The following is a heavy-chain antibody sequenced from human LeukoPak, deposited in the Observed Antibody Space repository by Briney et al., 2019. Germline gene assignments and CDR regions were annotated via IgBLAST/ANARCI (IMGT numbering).Heavy chain of an antibody. D-gene: IGHD1-1*01. J-gene: IGHJ4*02. CDR3: ATGIRERGFDS. CDR1: GFTFSSYW. Sequence: GGSLRLSCAASGFTFSSYWMSWVRQAPGKGLEWVSSISRSSSYIYYGGSVKGRFTISRDNAKNSLYLQMNSLRAEDTALYFCATGIRERGFDSWGQGTLVTVSS. V-gene: IGHV3-21*01. CDR2: ISRSSSYI.